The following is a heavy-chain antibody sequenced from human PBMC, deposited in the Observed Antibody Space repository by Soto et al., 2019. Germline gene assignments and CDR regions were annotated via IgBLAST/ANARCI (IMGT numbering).Heavy chain of an antibody. D-gene: IGHD3-16*01. CDR3: AKVEYYDYVWGSHLPFDY. Sequence: PWGSLRLSCAASGFTFTSYAMSWFGHSPGKWLEWVSAISGSGGSTYYADSVKGRFTISRDNSKNTLYLQMNSLRAEDTAVYYCAKVEYYDYVWGSHLPFDYWGQGTLVTVSS. V-gene: IGHV3-23*01. CDR2: ISGSGGST. J-gene: IGHJ4*02. CDR1: GFTFTSYA.